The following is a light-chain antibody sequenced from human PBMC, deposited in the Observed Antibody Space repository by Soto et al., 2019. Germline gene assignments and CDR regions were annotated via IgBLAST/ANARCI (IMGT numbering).Light chain of an antibody. CDR3: KSYDSSLSGSRV. J-gene: IGLJ1*01. CDR1: SSNIGAGYD. CDR2: GNS. Sequence: QSVLTQPPSGSGAPGQRVTISCTWSSSNIGAGYDVHGYQQLPGTAPKLLIYGNSNRPSGVPDRCSGSKAGTSASLAITGLQAEDEADYYCKSYDSSLSGSRVVVTGTKLTVL. V-gene: IGLV1-40*01.